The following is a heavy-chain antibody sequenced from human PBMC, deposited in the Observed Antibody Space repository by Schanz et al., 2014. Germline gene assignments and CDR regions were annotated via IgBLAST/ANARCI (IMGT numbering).Heavy chain of an antibody. D-gene: IGHD1-26*01. CDR3: AKEWSPSF. V-gene: IGHV3-30*04. CDR1: GFTFSSYA. CDR2: ISYDGNNK. J-gene: IGHJ4*02. Sequence: QVQLVESGGGVVQPGRSLRLSCAASGFTFSSYAMHWVRQAPGKGLEWVALISYDGNNKYYADSVKGRFTISRDNSKNTLYLRMISLRAEDTAIYYCAKEWSPSFWGQGTLVTVSS.